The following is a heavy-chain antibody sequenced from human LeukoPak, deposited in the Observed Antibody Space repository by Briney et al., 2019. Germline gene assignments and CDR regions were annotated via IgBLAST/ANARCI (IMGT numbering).Heavy chain of an antibody. CDR1: GGSINVDYNTDY. V-gene: IGHV4-4*07. J-gene: IGHJ4*02. CDR2: IHASEIT. CDR3: ARDLGINTGWYGFDS. Sequence: SETLSLTCDVSGGSINVDYNTDYWSWIRQPAGKGLEWIGRIHASEITSYNPSFRGRVTVSLDKSMNQVSLHLASVTAADTAVYYCARDLGINTGWYGFDSWGLGILVTVSS. D-gene: IGHD6-19*01.